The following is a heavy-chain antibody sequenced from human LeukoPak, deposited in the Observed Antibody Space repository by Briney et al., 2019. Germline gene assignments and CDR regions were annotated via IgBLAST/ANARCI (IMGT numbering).Heavy chain of an antibody. CDR1: GGSFSGYY. J-gene: IGHJ4*02. D-gene: IGHD6-19*01. V-gene: IGHV4-34*01. CDR3: ARSPIAVANFDY. Sequence: SETLSLTCAVYGGSFSGYYWSWLRQPPGKGLEWLGEINHSGSTNYNPSLKSRVTISVNTSKNQFSLKLSSVTAADTAVYYCARSPIAVANFDYWGQGTLVTVSS. CDR2: INHSGST.